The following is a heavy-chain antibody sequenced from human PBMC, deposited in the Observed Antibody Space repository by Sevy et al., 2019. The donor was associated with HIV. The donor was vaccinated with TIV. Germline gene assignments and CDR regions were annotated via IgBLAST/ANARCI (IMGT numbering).Heavy chain of an antibody. CDR1: GFTFSDYY. CDR2: ISSSGSTI. V-gene: IGHV3-11*01. D-gene: IGHD1-26*01. CDR3: ARVIVGANSDAFDI. Sequence: GGSLRLSCAASGFTFSDYYMSWIRQAPGKGLEWVSYISSSGSTIYYADSVKGRFTISRDNAKNSLYLQMNNLRAEDTAVYYCARVIVGANSDAFDIWGQGTMVTVSS. J-gene: IGHJ3*02.